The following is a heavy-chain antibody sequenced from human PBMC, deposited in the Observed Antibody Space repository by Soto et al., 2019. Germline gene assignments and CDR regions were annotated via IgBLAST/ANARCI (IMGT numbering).Heavy chain of an antibody. CDR1: GYTFTSYG. CDR2: ISAYNGNT. Sequence: QVQLVQSGAEVKKPGASVKVSCKASGYTFTSYGISWVRQAPGQGLEWMGWISAYNGNTNYAQKLQGRVTMTTDTSTSTAYKELRSLRSDDTAVYYCARAPGARSSWYYFDYWGQGTLVTVSS. V-gene: IGHV1-18*01. J-gene: IGHJ4*02. D-gene: IGHD6-13*01. CDR3: ARAPGARSSWYYFDY.